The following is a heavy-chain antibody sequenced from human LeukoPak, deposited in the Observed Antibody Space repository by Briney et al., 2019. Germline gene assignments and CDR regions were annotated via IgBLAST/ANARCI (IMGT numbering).Heavy chain of an antibody. J-gene: IGHJ4*02. CDR2: INPSGGST. D-gene: IGHD4-17*01. V-gene: IGHV1-46*01. CDR1: GYTFTSYY. Sequence: ASVKVSCKASGYTFTSYYMHWVRQAPGQGLEWMGIINPSGGSTSYAQKFQGRVTMTRDTSTSTVYMELSSLRSEGTAVYYCARSPTVTKRLVVESYWGQGTLVTVSS. CDR3: ARSPTVTKRLVVESY.